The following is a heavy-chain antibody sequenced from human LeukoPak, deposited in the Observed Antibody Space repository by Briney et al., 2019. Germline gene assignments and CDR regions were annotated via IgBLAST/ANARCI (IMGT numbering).Heavy chain of an antibody. Sequence: KPSETLSLTCAVYGGSFSGYYWSWIRQPPGKGLEWIGEINHSGSTNYNPSLKSRVTIAVDTSKNQFSLKLSSVTAADTAVYYCAREAVGGSGSYSVDPWGQGTLVTVSS. CDR1: GGSFSGYY. CDR2: INHSGST. CDR3: AREAVGGSGSYSVDP. J-gene: IGHJ5*02. D-gene: IGHD3-10*01. V-gene: IGHV4-34*01.